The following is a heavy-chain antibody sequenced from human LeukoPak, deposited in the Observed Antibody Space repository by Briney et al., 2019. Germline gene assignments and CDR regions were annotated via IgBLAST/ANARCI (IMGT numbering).Heavy chain of an antibody. CDR1: GSSISSSSYY. CDR3: ARHPRSPTGTITFDY. V-gene: IGHV4-39*01. CDR2: IYYSGSI. J-gene: IGHJ4*02. Sequence: SETLSLTCTVSGSSISSSSYYWGWIRQPPGKGLEWIGSIYYSGSIYYNPSLKSRVTISVDTSKNQFSLKLSSVTAADTAVYYCARHPRSPTGTITFDYWGQGTLVTISS. D-gene: IGHD1-1*01.